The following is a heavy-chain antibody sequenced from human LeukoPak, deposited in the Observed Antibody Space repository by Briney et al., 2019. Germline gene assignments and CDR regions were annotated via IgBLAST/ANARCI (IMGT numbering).Heavy chain of an antibody. CDR3: ARGQRPQYTSTWDNWFDP. D-gene: IGHD2-2*01. J-gene: IGHJ5*02. CDR2: ISSSGNKI. Sequence: GGSLRLSCAASGFPFSSYEMNWVRQAPGQRLQWVSYISSSGNKIYYAASVKGRFTISRDNAKNSLYLQIDSLRAEDTAVYYCARGQRPQYTSTWDNWFDPWGQGTQVTVSS. CDR1: GFPFSSYE. V-gene: IGHV3-48*03.